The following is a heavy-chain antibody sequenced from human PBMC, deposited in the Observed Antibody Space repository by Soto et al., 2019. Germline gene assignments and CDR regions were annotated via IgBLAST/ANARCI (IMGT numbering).Heavy chain of an antibody. Sequence: QVQLQQWGAGLLKPSETLSLTCAVYGGSFSGYYWSWIRQPPGKGLEWIGEINHCGSTNYNPSLKSRVTIPVDSSKHQFSLMLSSVTAADTAVYYCARGLSIGANWFDPWGQGTLVTVSS. CDR2: INHCGST. V-gene: IGHV4-34*01. CDR3: ARGLSIGANWFDP. D-gene: IGHD3-16*01. J-gene: IGHJ5*02. CDR1: GGSFSGYY.